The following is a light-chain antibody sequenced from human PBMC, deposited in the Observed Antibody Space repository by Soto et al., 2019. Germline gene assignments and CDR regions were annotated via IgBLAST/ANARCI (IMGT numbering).Light chain of an antibody. J-gene: IGKJ2*01. CDR3: RQYGSSPSYT. CDR1: QSVSSSSY. CDR2: GQS. Sequence: EIVLTQSPGTLSLSPGERATLSCRASQSVSSSSYLAWYQQKPGQAPRLLIYGQSSRATGIPDRFSGSGSATDFTLTISRLEPEDFAVYYCRQYGSSPSYTFGQGTKLEIK. V-gene: IGKV3-20*01.